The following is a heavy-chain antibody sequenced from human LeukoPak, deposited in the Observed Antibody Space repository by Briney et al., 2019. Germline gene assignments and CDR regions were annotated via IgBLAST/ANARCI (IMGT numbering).Heavy chain of an antibody. CDR3: AKDVWWSVS. J-gene: IGHJ5*02. CDR2: ISANGVDT. CDR1: GFTFSSYA. D-gene: IGHD2-8*02. V-gene: IGHV3-23*01. Sequence: GGSLRLSCAASGFTFSSYAMHWVRQAPGKGLEWVSAISANGVDTFYAPSVKGRFTISRDNSKNTLYLQINSLRAEDTAIYYCAKDVWWSVSWGQGTLDTVSS.